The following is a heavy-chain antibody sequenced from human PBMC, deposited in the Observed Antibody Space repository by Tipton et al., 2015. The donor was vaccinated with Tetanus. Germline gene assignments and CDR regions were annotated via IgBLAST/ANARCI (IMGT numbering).Heavy chain of an antibody. CDR3: ARVAKWLNTHYYYGMDV. CDR1: GFTFSSYG. CDR2: IWYDGSNK. V-gene: IGHV3-33*01. J-gene: IGHJ6*02. Sequence: SLRLSCAASGFTFSSYGMHWVRQAPGKGLEWVAVIWYDGSNKYYADSVKGRFTISRDNSKNTLYLQMNSLRAEDTAVYYCARVAKWLNTHYYYGMDVWGQGTTVTASS. D-gene: IGHD6-19*01.